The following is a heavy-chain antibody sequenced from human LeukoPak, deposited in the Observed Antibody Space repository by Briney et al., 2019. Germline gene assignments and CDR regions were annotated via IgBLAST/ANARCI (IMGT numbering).Heavy chain of an antibody. Sequence: SETLSLTCTVSGGSISDYYWTWIRQPPGKGLEWIGHIYYSGNTIYNPSLKSRVTISVDTSKNQFSLKLTSVTTADTAVYYCARGPYYFDSSGAFDIWGQATMVTVSS. J-gene: IGHJ3*02. CDR3: ARGPYYFDSSGAFDI. V-gene: IGHV4-59*01. CDR2: IYYSGNT. CDR1: GGSISDYY. D-gene: IGHD3-22*01.